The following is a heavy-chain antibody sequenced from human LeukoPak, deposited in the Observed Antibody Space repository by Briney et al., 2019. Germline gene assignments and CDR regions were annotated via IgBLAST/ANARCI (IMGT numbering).Heavy chain of an antibody. D-gene: IGHD6-19*01. J-gene: IGHJ4*02. CDR3: TRDGESSGWYSAC. CDR1: GFTFSSYS. CDR2: ISSSGAYI. Sequence: GGSLRLSCAASGFTFSSYSMNGVRPAPGKGRQWGSSISSSGAYIFYVDSVQGRFTISRDNANNSLYLQMNSLRAEDTAVYYCTRDGESSGWYSACWGQGTLVTVSS. V-gene: IGHV3-21*01.